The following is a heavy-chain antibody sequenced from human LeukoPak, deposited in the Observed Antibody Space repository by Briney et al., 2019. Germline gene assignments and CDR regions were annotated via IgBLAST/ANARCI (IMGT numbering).Heavy chain of an antibody. CDR3: ARCGSQLTGDAFDT. D-gene: IGHD1-26*01. Sequence: GGSLRLSCAASGFTFSNNWMTWVRQAPGKGLEWVASVKKDASEKYYVDSVKGRFTISRDNSKNTLYLQMNSLRAEDTAVYYCARCGSQLTGDAFDTWGQGTMVSVSS. CDR1: GFTFSNNW. J-gene: IGHJ3*02. V-gene: IGHV3-7*01. CDR2: VKKDASEK.